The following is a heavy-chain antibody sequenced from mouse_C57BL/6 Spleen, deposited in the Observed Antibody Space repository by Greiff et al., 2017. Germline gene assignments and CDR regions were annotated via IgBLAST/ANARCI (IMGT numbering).Heavy chain of an antibody. CDR2: IRNKANGYTT. J-gene: IGHJ2*01. CDR1: GFTFTDYY. V-gene: IGHV7-3*01. Sequence: EVKLVESGGGLVQPGGSLSLSCAASGFTFTDYYMSWVRQPPGKALEWLGFIRNKANGYTTEYSASVKGRFTISRDNSQSILYLQMNALRAEDSATYYCARSNSNFDYWGQGTTLTVSS. D-gene: IGHD3-1*01. CDR3: ARSNSNFDY.